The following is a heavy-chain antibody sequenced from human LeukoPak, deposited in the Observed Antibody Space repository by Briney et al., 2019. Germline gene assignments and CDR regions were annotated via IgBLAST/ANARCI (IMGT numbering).Heavy chain of an antibody. CDR1: GYSISSGYY. D-gene: IGHD3-16*02. CDR2: IYHSGST. Sequence: SETLSLTCTFSGYSISSGYYWGWIRQPPGKGLEWIGSIYHSGSTYYNPSLKSRVTISVDTSKNQFSLKLSSVTAADTAVYYCARVNANYDYVWGSYRVDYWGQGTLVTVSS. V-gene: IGHV4-38-2*02. CDR3: ARVNANYDYVWGSYRVDY. J-gene: IGHJ4*02.